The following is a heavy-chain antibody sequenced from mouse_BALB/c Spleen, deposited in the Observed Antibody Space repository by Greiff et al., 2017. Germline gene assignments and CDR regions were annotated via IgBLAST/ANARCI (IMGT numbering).Heavy chain of an antibody. V-gene: IGHV7-3*02. CDR3: ARDRGFFAY. Sequence: EVHLVESGGGLVQPGGSLRLSCATSGFTFTDYYMSWVRQPPGKALEWLGFIRNKANGYTTEYSASVKGRFTISRDNSQSILYLQMNTLRAEDSATYYCARDRGFFAYWGQGTLVTVSA. J-gene: IGHJ3*01. CDR2: IRNKANGYTT. CDR1: GFTFTDYY.